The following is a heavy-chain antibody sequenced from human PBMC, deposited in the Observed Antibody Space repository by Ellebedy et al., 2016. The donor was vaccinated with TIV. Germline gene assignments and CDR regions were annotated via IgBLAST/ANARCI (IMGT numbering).Heavy chain of an antibody. CDR1: GFTVSSYL. CDR2: IKQDGSEE. Sequence: PGGSLRLSCTDSGFTVSSYLMQWVRQAPGKGLEWVANIKQDGSEEYYLDSVKGRFTISRDNAKKSLYLQMNSLRSEDTAVYYCARGSGWIIDYWGQGTLVTVSS. J-gene: IGHJ4*02. D-gene: IGHD6-19*01. CDR3: ARGSGWIIDY. V-gene: IGHV3-7*04.